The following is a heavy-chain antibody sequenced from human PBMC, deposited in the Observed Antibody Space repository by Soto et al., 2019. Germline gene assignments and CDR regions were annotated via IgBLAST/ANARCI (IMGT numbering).Heavy chain of an antibody. CDR2: IYYSGST. Sequence: SETLSLTCTVFGGSSSSSSYYWGWIRQPPGKGLEWIGSIYYSGSTYYNPSLKSRVTISVDTSKNQFSLKLSSVTAADTAVYYCARHLEGNYYDSSGSPGDYWGQGTLVTVSS. V-gene: IGHV4-39*01. CDR1: GGSSSSSSYY. CDR3: ARHLEGNYYDSSGSPGDY. D-gene: IGHD3-22*01. J-gene: IGHJ4*02.